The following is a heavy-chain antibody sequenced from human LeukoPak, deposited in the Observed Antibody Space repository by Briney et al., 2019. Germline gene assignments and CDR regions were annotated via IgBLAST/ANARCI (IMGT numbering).Heavy chain of an antibody. CDR3: ARVTGYMIEDYFDY. CDR1: GGSFSGYY. V-gene: IGHV4-34*01. J-gene: IGHJ4*02. D-gene: IGHD3-22*01. Sequence: SESLSLTCAVYGGSFSGYYWSWIRQPPGKGLEWIGEINHSGSTNYNPSLKSRVTISVETSKNQFSLKLSSVTAADTAVYYCARVTGYMIEDYFDYWVLGTLVIVSS. CDR2: INHSGST.